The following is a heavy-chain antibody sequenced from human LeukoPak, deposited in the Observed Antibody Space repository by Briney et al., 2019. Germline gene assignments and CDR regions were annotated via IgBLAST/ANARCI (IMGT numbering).Heavy chain of an antibody. J-gene: IGHJ3*02. CDR1: GGSISSGGYY. Sequence: SETLSLTCTVSGGSISSGGYYWSWIRQPPGKGLEWIGYIYHSGSTNYNPSLKSRVTISVDKSKNQFSLKLSSVTAADTAVYYCARDSGSYHGRNAFDIWGQGTMVTVSS. CDR3: ARDSGSYHGRNAFDI. CDR2: IYHSGST. V-gene: IGHV4-30-2*01. D-gene: IGHD1-26*01.